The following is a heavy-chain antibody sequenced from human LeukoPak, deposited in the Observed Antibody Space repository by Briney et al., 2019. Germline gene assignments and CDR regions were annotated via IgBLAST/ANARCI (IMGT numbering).Heavy chain of an antibody. CDR1: GFTVSGNY. CDR2: FYTAGST. D-gene: IGHD6-25*01. V-gene: IGHV3-53*01. J-gene: IGHJ4*02. CDR3: AGGNTWPGLSY. Sequence: GGSLRLSCAASGFTVSGNYMSWVRQAPGKGLEWVSVFYTAGSTYNADSVKGRFTISGDKSKNTLYLQMNTLRAEDTAVYFCAGGNTWPGLSYWGQGTLLTVSS.